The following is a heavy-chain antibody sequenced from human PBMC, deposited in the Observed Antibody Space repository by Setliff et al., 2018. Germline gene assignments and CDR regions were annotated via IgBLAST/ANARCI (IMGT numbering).Heavy chain of an antibody. J-gene: IGHJ4*02. CDR3: ARLSVSLLRGGYLDY. CDR1: GGSISSYY. Sequence: SETLSLTCTVSGGSISSYYWSWIRQPPGKGLEWIGYIYTSGSTNYNPSLRGRVTLSVDTSTNQFSVTLRSVTAADTAVYYCARLSVSLLRGGYLDYWGQGSLVTVSS. D-gene: IGHD3-10*01. CDR2: IYTSGST. V-gene: IGHV4-4*08.